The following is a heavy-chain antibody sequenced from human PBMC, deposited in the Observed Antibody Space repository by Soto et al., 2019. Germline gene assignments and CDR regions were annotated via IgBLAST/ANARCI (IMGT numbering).Heavy chain of an antibody. CDR1: GFTFSSYG. CDR2: ISYDGSNK. CDR3: AKDITRGAITMVRGVIIAPYFDY. Sequence: QVQLVESGGGVVQPGRSLRLSCAASGFTFSSYGMHWVRQAPGKGLEWVAVISYDGSNKYYADSVKGRFTISRDNSKNTLHLQMTRLKAEDTAVYYCAKDITRGAITMVRGVIIAPYFDYWGQGTLVTVSS. J-gene: IGHJ4*02. V-gene: IGHV3-30*18. D-gene: IGHD3-10*01.